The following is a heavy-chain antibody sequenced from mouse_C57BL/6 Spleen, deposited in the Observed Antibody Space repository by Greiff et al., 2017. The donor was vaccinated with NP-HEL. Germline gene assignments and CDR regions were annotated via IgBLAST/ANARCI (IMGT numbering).Heavy chain of an antibody. CDR1: GYTFADYN. Sequence: EVQLQQSGPELVKPGASVKIPCKASGYTFADYNMDWVKQSHGKSLEWIGDINPNNGGTIYNQKFKGKATLTVDKSSSTAYMELRSLTSEDTAVYYCARRGAYYSNYNYAMDYWGQGTSVTVSS. D-gene: IGHD2-5*01. V-gene: IGHV1-18*01. CDR2: INPNNGGT. CDR3: ARRGAYYSNYNYAMDY. J-gene: IGHJ4*01.